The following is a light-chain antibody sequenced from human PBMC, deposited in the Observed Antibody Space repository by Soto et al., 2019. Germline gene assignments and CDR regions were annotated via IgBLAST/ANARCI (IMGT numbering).Light chain of an antibody. CDR2: GDT. V-gene: IGLV1-40*01. CDR3: LSYDSSLSGYV. CDR1: SSNIGAGYD. Sequence: QSGLTQPPSVSGAPGQRVTISCTGSSSNIGAGYDVHWFQHLPGAAPKLLMSGDTSRPSGVPDRFSGSKSGTSASLAVTGLQAEDEADYYCLSYDSSLSGYVFGTGTKLTVL. J-gene: IGLJ1*01.